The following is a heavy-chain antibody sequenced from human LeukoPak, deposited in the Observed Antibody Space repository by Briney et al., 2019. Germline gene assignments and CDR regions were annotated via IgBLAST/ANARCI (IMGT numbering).Heavy chain of an antibody. D-gene: IGHD3-22*01. J-gene: IGHJ4*02. CDR2: MNPNSGNT. CDR3: ARARYDSSGYYSFSDY. CDR1: GYTFTSYD. V-gene: IGHV1-8*01. Sequence: GASVKVSCKASGYTFTSYDINWVRQATGQGLEWMGWMNPNSGNTGYAQKFQGRVTMTRNTSISTAYMELSRLRSDDTAVYYCARARYDSSGYYSFSDYWGQGTLVTVSS.